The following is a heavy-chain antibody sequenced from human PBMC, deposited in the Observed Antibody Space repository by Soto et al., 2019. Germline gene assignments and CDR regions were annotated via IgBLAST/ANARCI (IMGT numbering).Heavy chain of an antibody. D-gene: IGHD6-19*01. J-gene: IGHJ5*02. V-gene: IGHV6-1*01. CDR3: VRDVFSSGWWVSRMRFDT. CDR2: TYYRSKWYN. Sequence: PSQTLSLTCAISGDSVSSDSAAWNWIRQSPSRGLEWLGRTYYRSKWYNDYAVSVKSRITINPDTSRNQFSLQLNSVTPEDTAVYYCVRDVFSSGWWVSRMRFDTWGQGTLVTVSS. CDR1: GDSVSSDSAA.